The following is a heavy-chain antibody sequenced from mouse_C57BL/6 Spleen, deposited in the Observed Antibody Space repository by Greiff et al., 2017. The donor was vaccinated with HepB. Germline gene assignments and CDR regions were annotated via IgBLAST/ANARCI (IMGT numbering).Heavy chain of an antibody. J-gene: IGHJ4*01. Sequence: EVQLQQSGPELVKPGASVKISCKASGYSFTDYYMNWVKQSNGKSLEWIGVINPNYGTTSYNQKFKGKATLTVDQSSSTAYMQLNSLTSEDSAVYYCARYGESTYYGNYYAMDYWGQGTSVTVSS. CDR3: ARYGESTYYGNYYAMDY. V-gene: IGHV1-39*01. CDR1: GYSFTDYY. D-gene: IGHD2-10*01. CDR2: INPNYGTT.